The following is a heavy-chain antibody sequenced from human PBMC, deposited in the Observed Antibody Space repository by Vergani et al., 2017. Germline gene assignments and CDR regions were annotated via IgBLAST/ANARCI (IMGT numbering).Heavy chain of an antibody. Sequence: QVQLVQSGAEVKKPGSSVKVSCKASGGTFSSYTISWVRQAPGQGLEWMGRIIPLLGIANYAQKFQGRVTITADKSTSTAYMELSSLRSEDTAVYYCAGGTEGFALAGPSTYCSGGSCYLVGGLDYWGQGTLVTVSS. CDR1: GGTFSSYT. CDR3: AGGTEGFALAGPSTYCSGGSCYLVGGLDY. J-gene: IGHJ4*02. CDR2: IIPLLGIA. D-gene: IGHD2-15*01. V-gene: IGHV1-69*02.